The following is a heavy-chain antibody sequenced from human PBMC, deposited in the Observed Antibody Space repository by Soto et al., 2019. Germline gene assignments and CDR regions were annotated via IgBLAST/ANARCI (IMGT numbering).Heavy chain of an antibody. Sequence: SVKVSCKASRGTFSSFGISWVRQAPGQGLEWMGGIIPVFGRPNYAQRFRGRLTITADESTNTGYMELIDLRSEDTAVYYCAREGSGYNFWGQGTQVTVSS. D-gene: IGHD5-12*01. CDR3: AREGSGYNF. V-gene: IGHV1-69*13. CDR2: IIPVFGRP. J-gene: IGHJ1*01. CDR1: RGTFSSFG.